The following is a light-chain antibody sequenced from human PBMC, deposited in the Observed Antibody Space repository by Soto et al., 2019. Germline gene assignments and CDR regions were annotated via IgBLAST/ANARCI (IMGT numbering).Light chain of an antibody. CDR2: AAS. CDR1: QSISSY. Sequence: DIQMTQYPSSLSASVGDRVTITCRASQSISSYLNWDQQKPGKAPKLLIYAASSLQSGVPSRFSGSGSGTDFTLTISSLQPEDFATYYCQQSYSTPYTLGQGTKLEIK. J-gene: IGKJ2*01. CDR3: QQSYSTPYT. V-gene: IGKV1-39*01.